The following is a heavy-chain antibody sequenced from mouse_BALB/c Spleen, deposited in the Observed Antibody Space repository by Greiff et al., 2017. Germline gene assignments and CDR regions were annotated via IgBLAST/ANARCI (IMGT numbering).Heavy chain of an antibody. Sequence: QVQLQQSGAELMKPGASVKISCKATGYTFSSYWIEWVKQRPGHGLEWIGEILPGSGSTNYNEKFKGKATFTADTSSNTAYMQLSSLTSEDSAVYYCARKGFQDGNYVPYAMDYWGQGTSVTVSS. CDR3: ARKGFQDGNYVPYAMDY. J-gene: IGHJ4*01. CDR1: GYTFSSYW. D-gene: IGHD2-1*01. CDR2: ILPGSGST. V-gene: IGHV1-9*01.